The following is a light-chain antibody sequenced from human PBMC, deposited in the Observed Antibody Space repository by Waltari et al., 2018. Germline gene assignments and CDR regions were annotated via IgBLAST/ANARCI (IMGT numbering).Light chain of an antibody. J-gene: IGKJ1*01. CDR3: QQYNSFSGGGT. CDR2: KAS. Sequence: DIQMTQSPSTLSASVGDRVTITCRASQRISSWLAWYQHKPGKAPKLLIYKASSLESGVPSRFSGSASGTEFTLTISSLQPDDFATYYCQQYNSFSGGGTFGQGTKVEIK. V-gene: IGKV1-5*03. CDR1: QRISSW.